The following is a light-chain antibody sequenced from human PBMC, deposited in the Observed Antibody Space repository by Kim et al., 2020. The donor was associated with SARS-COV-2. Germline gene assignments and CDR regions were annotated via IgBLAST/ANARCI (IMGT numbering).Light chain of an antibody. Sequence: VSPGQTASITCSGEKLGDKYASWYQQKPGQSPVLVIYQDTKRPSGIPERFSGSNSGNTATLTISGTQAMDEADYYCQAWDSSSSVFGTGTKVTVL. CDR1: KLGDKY. CDR2: QDT. V-gene: IGLV3-1*01. CDR3: QAWDSSSSV. J-gene: IGLJ1*01.